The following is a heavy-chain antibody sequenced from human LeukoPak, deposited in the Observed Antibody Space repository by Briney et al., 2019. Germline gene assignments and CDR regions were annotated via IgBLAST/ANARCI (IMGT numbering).Heavy chain of an antibody. V-gene: IGHV3-30*04. CDR1: GFTFSSYA. CDR3: ARDSVRSSWYVLDY. D-gene: IGHD6-13*01. J-gene: IGHJ4*02. Sequence: PGGSLRFSCAASGFTFSSYAMHWVRQAPGKGLEWVAVISYDGSNKYYADSVKGRFTISRDNSKNTLYLQMNSLRAEDTAVYYCARDSVRSSWYVLDYWGQGTLVTVSS. CDR2: ISYDGSNK.